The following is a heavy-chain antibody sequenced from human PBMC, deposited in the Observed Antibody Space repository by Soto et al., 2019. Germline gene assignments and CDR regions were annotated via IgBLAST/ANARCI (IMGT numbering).Heavy chain of an antibody. J-gene: IGHJ4*02. CDR1: GYTFTSYA. V-gene: IGHV1-3*01. D-gene: IGHD6-13*01. CDR3: ARESSRSLHDY. CDR2: INAGNGNT. Sequence: ASVKVSCKASGYTFTSYAMHWVRQAPGQRLEWMGWINAGNGNTKYSQKFQGRVTITRDTSASTAYMELSSLRSEDTAVYYCARESSRSLHDYWGQGTLVIVSS.